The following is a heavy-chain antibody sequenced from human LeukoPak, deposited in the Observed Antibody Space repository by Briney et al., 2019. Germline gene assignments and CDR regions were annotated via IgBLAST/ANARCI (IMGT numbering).Heavy chain of an antibody. Sequence: SETLSLTCAVYGGSFSGYYWSWIRQPPGKGLEWIGEINHSGSTNYNPSLKSRVTISVDTSKNQFSLKLSSVTAADTAVYYCAREEEGARIDYWGQGTLVTVSS. D-gene: IGHD1-26*01. J-gene: IGHJ4*02. CDR3: AREEEGARIDY. CDR2: INHSGST. CDR1: GGSFSGYY. V-gene: IGHV4-34*01.